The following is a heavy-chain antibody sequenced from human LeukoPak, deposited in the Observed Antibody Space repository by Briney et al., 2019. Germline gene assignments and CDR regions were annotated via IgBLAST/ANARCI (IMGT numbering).Heavy chain of an antibody. CDR1: GYTFTSYG. V-gene: IGHV1-18*01. CDR2: ISAYNGNT. D-gene: IGHD2-2*01. Sequence: ASVKVSCKASGYTFTSYGISWVRQAPGQGLEWMGWISAYNGNTNYAQKLQGRVTMTTDTSTSTAYMELRSLRSDDTAAYYCARRNQYQLLSISDYWGQGTLVTVSS. J-gene: IGHJ4*02. CDR3: ARRNQYQLLSISDY.